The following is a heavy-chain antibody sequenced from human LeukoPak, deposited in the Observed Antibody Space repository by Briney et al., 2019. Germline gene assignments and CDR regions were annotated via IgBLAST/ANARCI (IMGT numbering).Heavy chain of an antibody. CDR3: AREDGREYMDV. V-gene: IGHV3-21*01. CDR1: GFSFNTYN. D-gene: IGHD5-24*01. Sequence: GGSLRLSCAASGFSFNTYNMNWARQAPGKGLEWISSITTRSAYTFYADSVRGRFTISRDDAKNSLYLQMNSLRAEDTAVYYCAREDGREYMDVWGKGTTVTVSS. CDR2: ITTRSAYT. J-gene: IGHJ6*03.